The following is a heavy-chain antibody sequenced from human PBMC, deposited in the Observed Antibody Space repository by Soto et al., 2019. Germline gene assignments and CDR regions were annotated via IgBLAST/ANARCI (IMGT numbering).Heavy chain of an antibody. Sequence: PSETPSVICSVYVDHIRIYYWTWIRQPPGKGLQWIGYVFHTGNTNYNPSLKSRVTISEDASKNQVSLRLTSVTAADTAVYFCAREKYNWKIWGQGTMVTVSS. J-gene: IGHJ4*02. CDR3: AREKYNWKI. CDR1: VDHIRIYY. D-gene: IGHD1-20*01. CDR2: VFHTGNT. V-gene: IGHV4-59*01.